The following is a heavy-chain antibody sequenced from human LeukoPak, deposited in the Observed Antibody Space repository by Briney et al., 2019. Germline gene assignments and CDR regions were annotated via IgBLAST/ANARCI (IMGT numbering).Heavy chain of an antibody. D-gene: IGHD4-17*01. J-gene: IGHJ4*02. Sequence: QASETLSLTCAVYGRSFSGYYWSWIRQPPGKGLEWIGEVNHRGSTKYNPSLKSRVTISVDTSRTQFSLKLNSVTAADMAVYYCTLRGDYGDYVPDFDYWGQGTLVTVSS. CDR2: VNHRGST. CDR1: GRSFSGYY. V-gene: IGHV4-34*01. CDR3: TLRGDYGDYVPDFDY.